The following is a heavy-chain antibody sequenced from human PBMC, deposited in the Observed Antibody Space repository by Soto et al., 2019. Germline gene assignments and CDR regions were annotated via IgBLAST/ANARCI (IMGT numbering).Heavy chain of an antibody. CDR2: INPSGGST. CDR1: GYTFTSYY. D-gene: IGHD6-19*01. Sequence: QVQLVQSGAEVKKPGASVKVSCKASGYTFTSYYMHWVRQAPGQGLEWMGIINPSGGSTSYAQKFQGRVTMTRDTSTSTVYMELSSLRSEDTAVYYCARPRSVGQWLVLLDYWGQGTLVTVSS. J-gene: IGHJ4*02. CDR3: ARPRSVGQWLVLLDY. V-gene: IGHV1-46*01.